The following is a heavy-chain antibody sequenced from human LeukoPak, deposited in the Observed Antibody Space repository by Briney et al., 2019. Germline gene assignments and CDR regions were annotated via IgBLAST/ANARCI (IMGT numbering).Heavy chain of an antibody. CDR2: INPNSGGT. CDR1: GYTFTGYY. J-gene: IGHJ4*02. D-gene: IGHD1-20*01. CDR3: ARVITGSLTPYDY. Sequence: GASVKVSCKASGYTFTGYYVHWVRQAPGQGLEWMGWINPNSGGTNYAQKFQGRVTMTRDTSISTAYMELSRLRSDDTAVYYCARVITGSLTPYDYWGQGTLVTVSS. V-gene: IGHV1-2*02.